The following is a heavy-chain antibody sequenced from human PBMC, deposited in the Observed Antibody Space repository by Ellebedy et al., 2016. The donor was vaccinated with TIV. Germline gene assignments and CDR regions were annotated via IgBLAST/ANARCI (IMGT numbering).Heavy chain of an antibody. CDR2: IYHSGKT. D-gene: IGHD3-16*02. CDR1: GYSINSGYY. Sequence: SETLSLXXTVSGYSINSGYYWGWIRQPPGKGLEWIGSIYHSGKTFYNPSFKSRATLSVDTSKNQFSLKLSSVTAGDTAVYYCARVLPSTGELSPPFDYWGQGTLVTVSS. CDR3: ARVLPSTGELSPPFDY. V-gene: IGHV4-38-2*02. J-gene: IGHJ4*02.